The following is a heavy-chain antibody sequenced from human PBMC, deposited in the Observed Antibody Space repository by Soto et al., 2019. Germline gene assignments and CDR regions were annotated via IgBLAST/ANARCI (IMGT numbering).Heavy chain of an antibody. J-gene: IGHJ6*02. D-gene: IGHD6-19*01. CDR1: GGTFSIYA. CDR2: IIPIFGTA. V-gene: IGHV1-69*13. CDR3: ASGSSGSYYGMDV. Sequence: GASVKVSCKASGGTFSIYAISWVRQAPGQGLEWMGGIIPIFGTANYAQKFQGRVTITADESTSTAYMELSSLRSEDTAVYYCASGSSGSYYGMDVWGQGTTVTVSS.